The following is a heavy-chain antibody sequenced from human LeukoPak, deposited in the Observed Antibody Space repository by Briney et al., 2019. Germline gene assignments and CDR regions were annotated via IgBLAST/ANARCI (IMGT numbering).Heavy chain of an antibody. CDR1: RFTFSRYW. V-gene: IGHV3-74*01. CDR3: ARDGNYYDSSGPADY. J-gene: IGHJ4*02. Sequence: PGWSLRLSCAASRFTFSRYWMHWVRQAPGKGLVWVSRINSDGISISYADSVKGRFTISRDNAKNTLYLQMNSLRAEDTAAYYRARDGNYYDSSGPADYWGQGTLVTVSS. D-gene: IGHD3-22*01. CDR2: INSDGISI.